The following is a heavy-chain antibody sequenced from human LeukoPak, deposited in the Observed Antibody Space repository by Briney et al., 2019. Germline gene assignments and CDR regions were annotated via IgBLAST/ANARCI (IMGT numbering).Heavy chain of an antibody. CDR3: ATPQSPGYNSSWYLAN. D-gene: IGHD6-13*01. J-gene: IGHJ4*02. CDR2: INAYNGET. V-gene: IGHV1-18*01. Sequence: ASVTVSFTASGYTFTIYDISWVRQAPGQGLEWMGWINAYNGETNYAQKFQGRVTMTTDTSTTTAYMELRNVRAHDATVGHCATPQSPGYNSSWYLANWGQGTLVTVSS. CDR1: GYTFTIYD.